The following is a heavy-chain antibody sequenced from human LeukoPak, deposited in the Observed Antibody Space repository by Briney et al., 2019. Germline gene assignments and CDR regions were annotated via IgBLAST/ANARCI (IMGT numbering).Heavy chain of an antibody. V-gene: IGHV4-34*01. Sequence: KPSETLSLTCAVYGGSSSGYYWSWIRQPPGKGLEWIGEINHSGSTNYNPSLKSRVTISVDTSKNQFSLKLSSVTAADTAVYYCATGIAADAWGQGTLVTVSS. CDR2: INHSGST. J-gene: IGHJ5*02. D-gene: IGHD6-13*01. CDR1: GGSSSGYY. CDR3: ATGIAADA.